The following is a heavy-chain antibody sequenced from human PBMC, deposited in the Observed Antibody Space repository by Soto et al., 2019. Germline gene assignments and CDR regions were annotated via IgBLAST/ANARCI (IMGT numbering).Heavy chain of an antibody. CDR1: GGSISSGGYS. Sequence: TLSLTCAVSGGSISSGGYSWSWIRQPPAKGLEWIGYIYHSGSTYYNPSLKSRVTISVDRSKNQFSLKLSSVTAADTAVYYCARVPGPWGQGTLVTVSS. CDR3: ARVPGP. CDR2: IYHSGST. J-gene: IGHJ5*02. V-gene: IGHV4-30-2*01.